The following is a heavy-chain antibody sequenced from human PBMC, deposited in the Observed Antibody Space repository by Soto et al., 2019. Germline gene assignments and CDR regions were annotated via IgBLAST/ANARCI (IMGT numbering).Heavy chain of an antibody. CDR2: VYYNENT. Sequence: SETLSLTCTASGGSISSIAYYWGWHRQPPGKGLEWIGTVYYNENTYYNPSLKSRVTISVDTAKNQFSLNLRCVTAADTAIYIVARRERYYGSPGWFDPWGQGTLVTVSS. D-gene: IGHD4-17*01. CDR1: GGSISSIAYY. CDR3: ARRERYYGSPGWFDP. J-gene: IGHJ5*02. V-gene: IGHV4-39*01.